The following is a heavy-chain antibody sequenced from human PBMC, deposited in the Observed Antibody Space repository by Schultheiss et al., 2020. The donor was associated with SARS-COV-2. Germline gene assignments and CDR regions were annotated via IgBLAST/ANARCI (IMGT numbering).Heavy chain of an antibody. Sequence: SETLSLTCAVSGGSISSSNWWSWVRQHPGKGLVWIGEIYHSGSTNYNPSLKSRVTISVDKSKNQFSLKLSSVTAAGRAVYYCSSRREYQLLLGFDYWGQGTLVTVSS. D-gene: IGHD2-2*01. CDR2: IYHSGST. CDR3: SSRREYQLLLGFDY. V-gene: IGHV4-4*02. J-gene: IGHJ4*02. CDR1: GGSISSSNW.